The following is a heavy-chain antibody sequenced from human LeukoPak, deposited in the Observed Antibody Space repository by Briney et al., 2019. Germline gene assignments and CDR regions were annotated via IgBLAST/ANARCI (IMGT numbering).Heavy chain of an antibody. D-gene: IGHD2-2*02. CDR1: GVTFSSYA. J-gene: IGHJ6*02. Sequence: PGGSLRLSCAASGVTFSSYAMHWVRQAPGKGLEWVAVISYDGSNKYYADSVKGRFTISRDNSKNTLYLQMNSLRAEDTAVYYCARDLRRYCSSTSCYTTDVWGQGTTVTVSS. CDR2: ISYDGSNK. CDR3: ARDLRRYCSSTSCYTTDV. V-gene: IGHV3-30-3*01.